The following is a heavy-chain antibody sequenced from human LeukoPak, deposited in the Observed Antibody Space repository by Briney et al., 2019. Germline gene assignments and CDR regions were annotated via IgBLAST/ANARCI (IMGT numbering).Heavy chain of an antibody. CDR1: GFTFSSYS. CDR3: ARDEPLSITMVRGLFDY. Sequence: GGSLRLSCAASGFTFSSYSMNWVRQAPGKGREWFSYISSSSSTIYYADSVKGRFTISRDNAKNSLYLQMNSLRDEDTAVYYCARDEPLSITMVRGLFDYWGQGTLVTVSS. J-gene: IGHJ4*02. V-gene: IGHV3-48*02. CDR2: ISSSSSTI. D-gene: IGHD3-10*01.